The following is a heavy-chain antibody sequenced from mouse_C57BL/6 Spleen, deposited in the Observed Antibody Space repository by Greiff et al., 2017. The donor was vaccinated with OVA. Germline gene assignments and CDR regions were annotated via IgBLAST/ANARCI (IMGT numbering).Heavy chain of an antibody. Sequence: EVKLQESGGGLVKPGGSLKLSCAASGFTFSDYGMHWVRQAPEKGLEWVAYISSGSSTIYYADTVKGRSTISRDNAKTTLCLQMTSLRSEDPAMYYCERDDGSSYGWLAYWGQGTLVTVSA. CDR1: GFTFSDYG. V-gene: IGHV5-17*01. J-gene: IGHJ3*01. D-gene: IGHD1-1*01. CDR3: ERDDGSSYGWLAY. CDR2: ISSGSSTI.